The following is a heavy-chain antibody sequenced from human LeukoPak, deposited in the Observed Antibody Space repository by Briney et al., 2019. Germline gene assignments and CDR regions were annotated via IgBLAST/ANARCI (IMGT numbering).Heavy chain of an antibody. CDR1: GGSFSGYY. D-gene: IGHD3-3*01. V-gene: IGHV4-34*01. J-gene: IGHJ6*03. Sequence: PSETLSLTCAVYGGSFSGYYWSWIRQPPGKGLEWIGEINHSGSTNYNPSLKSRVTISVDTSKNQFSLKLSSVTAADTAVYYCARGKIFGVVPAYYMDVWGKGTTVTVSS. CDR3: ARGKIFGVVPAYYMDV. CDR2: INHSGST.